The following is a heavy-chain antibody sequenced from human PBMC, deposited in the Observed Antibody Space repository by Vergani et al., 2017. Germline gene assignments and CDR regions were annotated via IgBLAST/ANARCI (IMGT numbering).Heavy chain of an antibody. J-gene: IGHJ4*02. CDR2: IIPIFGTA. CDR1: GGTFSSYA. D-gene: IGHD5-18*01. CDR3: ARHRSPHWGGYSYGFDY. V-gene: IGHV1-69*14. Sequence: QVQLVQSGAEVKKPGSSVKVSCKASGGTFSSYAISWVRQAPGQGLEWMGRIIPIFGTANYAQKFQGRVTITADKSTSTAYMELSSLRSEDTAVYYCARHRSPHWGGYSYGFDYWGQGTLVTVSS.